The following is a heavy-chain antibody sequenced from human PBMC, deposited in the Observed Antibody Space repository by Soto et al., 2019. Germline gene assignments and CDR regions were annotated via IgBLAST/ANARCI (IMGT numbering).Heavy chain of an antibody. CDR2: IYYSGST. J-gene: IGHJ6*02. Sequence: NPSETLSLTCTVSGGSISSYYWSWIRQPPGKGLEWIGYIYYSGSTNYNPSLKSRVTISVDTSKNQFSLKLSSVTAADTAVYYCARGAGSGSYYTHYYYYYGMDVWGQGTTVTVSS. CDR3: ARGAGSGSYYTHYYYYYGMDV. CDR1: GGSISSYY. D-gene: IGHD3-10*01. V-gene: IGHV4-59*01.